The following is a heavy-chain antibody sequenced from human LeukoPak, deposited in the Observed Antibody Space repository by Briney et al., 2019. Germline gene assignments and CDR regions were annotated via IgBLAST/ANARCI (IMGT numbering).Heavy chain of an antibody. CDR2: IKEDGGET. Sequence: GGSLRLSCVASGFVFSNYWMGWVRQAPGKGLEWVANIKEDGGETYYVDSVKGRFTISRDNAKNSLDLQMNSLRDEDTAVYYCARRKEVQTSFDYWGQGTLVTVSS. CDR3: ARRKEVQTSFDY. V-gene: IGHV3-7*01. J-gene: IGHJ4*02. D-gene: IGHD4/OR15-4a*01. CDR1: GFVFSNYW.